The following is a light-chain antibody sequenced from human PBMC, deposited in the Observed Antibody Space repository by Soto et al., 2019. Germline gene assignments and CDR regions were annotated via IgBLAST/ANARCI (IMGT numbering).Light chain of an antibody. CDR2: AAS. Sequence: DIQMTQSPSSLSASVGDRVTITCRASQSISFYLNWYQQKPGNAPKVLIYAASNLQTGVPSRFSGSGSGTDFTLTINSLQPEDFATYYCQQSYSVPITFGQGTRLEIK. CDR3: QQSYSVPIT. CDR1: QSISFY. J-gene: IGKJ5*01. V-gene: IGKV1-39*01.